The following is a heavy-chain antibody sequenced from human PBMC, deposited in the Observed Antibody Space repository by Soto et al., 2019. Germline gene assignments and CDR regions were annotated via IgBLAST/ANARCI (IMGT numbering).Heavy chain of an antibody. V-gene: IGHV4-59*08. Sequence: SETLSLTCTVSGGSISSYYWSWIRQPPGKGLEWIGYIYYSGSTNYNPSLKSRVTISVDTSKNQFSLKLSSVTAADTAVYYCARANYDYIWGSYLHWFAPWGQGTLVTVSS. CDR2: IYYSGST. D-gene: IGHD3-16*02. J-gene: IGHJ5*02. CDR1: GGSISSYY. CDR3: ARANYDYIWGSYLHWFAP.